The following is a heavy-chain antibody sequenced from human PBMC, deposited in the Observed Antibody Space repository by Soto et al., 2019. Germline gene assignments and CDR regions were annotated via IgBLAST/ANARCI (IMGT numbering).Heavy chain of an antibody. CDR3: ARAGRTLVTSYGLDV. V-gene: IGHV4-34*01. CDR1: GGSFSGFY. CDR2: INHSGTT. D-gene: IGHD2-21*02. Sequence: SETLSLTCAVSGGSFSGFYWTWIRQPPGEGLEWIGEINHSGTTNFNPSLRSRLTISLDSSKKHFSLKLTSMTAADAAVYYCARAGRTLVTSYGLDVWGQGTTVTVSS. J-gene: IGHJ6*02.